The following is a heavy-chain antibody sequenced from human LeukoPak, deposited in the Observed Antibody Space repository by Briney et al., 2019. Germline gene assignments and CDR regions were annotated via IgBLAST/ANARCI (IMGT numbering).Heavy chain of an antibody. CDR1: GFTFSSYE. V-gene: IGHV3-48*03. CDR3: ARVLARCSGGSCYSGLYYFDY. CDR2: ISSSGSTI. D-gene: IGHD2-15*01. J-gene: IGHJ4*02. Sequence: GRSLRLSCVASGFTFSSYEMNWVRQAPGKGLEWVSYISSSGSTIHYADSVKGRFTISRDNAKNSLYLQMNSLRAEDTAVYYCARVLARCSGGSCYSGLYYFDYWGQGTLVTVSS.